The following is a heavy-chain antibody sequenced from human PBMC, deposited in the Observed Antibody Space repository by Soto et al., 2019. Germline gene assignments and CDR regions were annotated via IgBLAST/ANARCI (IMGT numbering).Heavy chain of an antibody. CDR2: LNHSGST. CDR3: ARGLSSGHFFEDGMDV. Sequence: SETLSLTCAVYGGSFSGYYWSWIRQPPGKGLEWIGELNHSGSTNYNPSLKSRVTISLDTSKNQFFLKLSSVTAADTAVYYCARGLSSGHFFEDGMDVWGHGTTVTVSS. D-gene: IGHD3-3*01. V-gene: IGHV4-34*01. J-gene: IGHJ6*02. CDR1: GGSFSGYY.